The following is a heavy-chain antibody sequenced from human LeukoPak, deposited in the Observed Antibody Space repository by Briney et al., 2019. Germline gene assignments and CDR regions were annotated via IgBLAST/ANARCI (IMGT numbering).Heavy chain of an antibody. CDR3: ARHAIAYYDFWSGHHMDV. V-gene: IGHV4-4*09. CDR1: GGSISSYY. CDR2: IYTSGST. J-gene: IGHJ6*03. D-gene: IGHD3-3*01. Sequence: PSETLSLTCTVPGGSISSYYWSWIRQPPGKGLEWIGYIYTSGSTNYNPSLKSRVTISVDTSKNQFSLKLSSVTAADTAVYYCARHAIAYYDFWSGHHMDVWGKGTTVTVSS.